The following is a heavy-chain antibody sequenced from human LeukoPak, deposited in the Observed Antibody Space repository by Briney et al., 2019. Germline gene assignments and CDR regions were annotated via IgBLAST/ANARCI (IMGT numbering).Heavy chain of an antibody. D-gene: IGHD6-13*01. CDR2: SNPSGGST. Sequence: ASVKVSCKASGYTFTSYYRHWVRQAPGQGLEWMGISNPSGGSTSYAQKFQGRVTMTRDTSTSTVYMELSSLRSEDTAVYYCARGGIAAAAFPLYYYYYYGMDVWGQGTTVTVSS. V-gene: IGHV1-46*01. J-gene: IGHJ6*02. CDR1: GYTFTSYY. CDR3: ARGGIAAAAFPLYYYYYYGMDV.